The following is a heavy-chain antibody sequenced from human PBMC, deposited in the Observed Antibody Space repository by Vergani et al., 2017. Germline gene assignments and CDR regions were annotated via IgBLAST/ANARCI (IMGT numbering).Heavy chain of an antibody. CDR1: GYTFTSYG. Sequence: QVQLVQSGAEVKKPGSSVKVSCKASGYTFTSYGISWVRQAPGQGLEWMGWISAYNGNTNYAQKFQGRVTMTTDTSTSTAYMELRSLRSDDTAVYYCARFCSSTSCHYYYYMDVWGKGTTVTVSS. V-gene: IGHV1-18*01. J-gene: IGHJ6*03. D-gene: IGHD2-2*01. CDR3: ARFCSSTSCHYYYYMDV. CDR2: ISAYNGNT.